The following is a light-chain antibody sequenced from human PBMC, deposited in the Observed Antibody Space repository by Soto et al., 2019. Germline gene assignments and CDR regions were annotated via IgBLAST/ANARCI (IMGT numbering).Light chain of an antibody. CDR1: QSVSTF. CDR2: DIS. CDR3: QQYGSSEII. Sequence: EIVLPQSPGTLSLSPGERATLSCRASQSVSTFLAWYQQKPGQAPRLLIYDISSRATGIPDRFSGSVSGTDFTLTITRLEPEDFAVFYCQQYGSSEIIFGQGTRLEIK. V-gene: IGKV3-20*01. J-gene: IGKJ5*01.